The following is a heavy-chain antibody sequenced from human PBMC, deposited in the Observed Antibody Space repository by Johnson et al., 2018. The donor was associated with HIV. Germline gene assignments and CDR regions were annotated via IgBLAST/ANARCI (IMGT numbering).Heavy chain of an antibody. V-gene: IGHV3-33*01. D-gene: IGHD1-7*01. CDR1: GFTFSSYG. CDR3: ARDRAWNYEGAFDI. CDR2: IWYDGSNK. Sequence: QEQLVESGGGVVQPGRSLRLSCAASGFTFSSYGMHWVRQAPGKGLEWVAVIWYDGSNKYYADSVKGRFTISRDNSKNTLYLQMNSLRAEDTAVYYCARDRAWNYEGAFDIWGQGTMVTVSS. J-gene: IGHJ3*02.